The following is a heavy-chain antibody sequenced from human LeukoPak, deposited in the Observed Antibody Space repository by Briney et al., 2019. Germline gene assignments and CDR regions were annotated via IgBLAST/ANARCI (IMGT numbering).Heavy chain of an antibody. Sequence: SETLSLTCTVSGGSFSSGVYYWSWIRQPPGKGLEYIGYINYRGATAYNPSLKSRTTISVDTSNNQFSLRLSSVTAADTAVYYCARAPLGFCSGGTCKRYFDYWGQGTLVTVSS. D-gene: IGHD2-15*01. CDR1: GGSFSSGVYY. V-gene: IGHV4-30-4*01. J-gene: IGHJ4*02. CDR2: INYRGAT. CDR3: ARAPLGFCSGGTCKRYFDY.